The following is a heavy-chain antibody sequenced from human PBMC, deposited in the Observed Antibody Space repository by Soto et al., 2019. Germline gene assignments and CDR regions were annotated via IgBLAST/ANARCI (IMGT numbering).Heavy chain of an antibody. J-gene: IGHJ4*02. Sequence: QVQLVQSGAEVKKPGASVKVSCKASGYTFTGYYMHWVRQAPGQGLEWMGWINPNSGGTNYAQKFQGRVTMTRDTSISTAYMELSRLRSDDTAVYYCARDDRYSSGWSGLDYWGQGTLVTVSP. D-gene: IGHD6-19*01. CDR3: ARDDRYSSGWSGLDY. CDR2: INPNSGGT. CDR1: GYTFTGYY. V-gene: IGHV1-2*02.